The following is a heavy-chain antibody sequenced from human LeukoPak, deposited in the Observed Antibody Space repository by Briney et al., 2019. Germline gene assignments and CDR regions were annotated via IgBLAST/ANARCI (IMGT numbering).Heavy chain of an antibody. CDR2: ITTAGHT. V-gene: IGHV3-13*04. Sequence: SGGSLRLSCAASGFTFSSYDMYWVRQPIGKGLEWVSLITTAGHTYYPGSVKGRFTISRENAKNSLYLQMNSLRAEDTAIYYCARDTGYSSGHAFDYWGQGTLVTVSS. CDR1: GFTFSSYD. D-gene: IGHD6-19*01. CDR3: ARDTGYSSGHAFDY. J-gene: IGHJ4*02.